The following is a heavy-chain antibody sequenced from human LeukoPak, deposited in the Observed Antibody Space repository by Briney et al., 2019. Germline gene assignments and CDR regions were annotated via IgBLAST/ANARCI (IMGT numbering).Heavy chain of an antibody. D-gene: IGHD2-21*02. CDR1: GFTFSSYW. Sequence: GGSLRLSCAASGFTFSSYWMHWVRQAPGKGLVWVSRINSDGSSTSYADSVKCRFTISRDNSKNTLYLQMSSLRADDTAVYYCAKTFIFGGDHFQHWGQGTLVTVFS. CDR3: AKTFIFGGDHFQH. CDR2: INSDGSST. V-gene: IGHV3-74*01. J-gene: IGHJ1*01.